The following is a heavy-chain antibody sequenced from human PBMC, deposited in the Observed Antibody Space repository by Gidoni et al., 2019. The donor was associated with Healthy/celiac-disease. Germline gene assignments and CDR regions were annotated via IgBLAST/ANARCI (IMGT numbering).Heavy chain of an antibody. Sequence: EVQLVASGGGLVQPGGSLRLYCSASGFTFSSYAMHWVRQAPGKGLEYVSAISSNGGSTYYADSVKGRFTITRDNSKNTLYLQMSSLRAEDTAVYYCVKVWSGWYEALDYWGQGTLVTVSS. CDR1: GFTFSSYA. D-gene: IGHD6-19*01. V-gene: IGHV3-64D*06. CDR3: VKVWSGWYEALDY. CDR2: ISSNGGST. J-gene: IGHJ4*02.